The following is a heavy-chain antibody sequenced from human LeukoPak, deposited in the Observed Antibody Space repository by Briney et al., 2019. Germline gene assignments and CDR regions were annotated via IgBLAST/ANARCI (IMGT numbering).Heavy chain of an antibody. CDR1: GFTVSSNY. CDR3: ARVDYYDGSGYHFFDY. Sequence: GSPRLSCAASGFTVSSNYMNWVRQAPGKGLEWIREINHSGSTNYNPSLKSRVTISVDTSKNQFSLKLSSVTAADTAVYYCARVDYYDGSGYHFFDYWGRGTLVTVSS. J-gene: IGHJ4*02. CDR2: INHSGST. V-gene: IGHV4-34*01. D-gene: IGHD3-22*01.